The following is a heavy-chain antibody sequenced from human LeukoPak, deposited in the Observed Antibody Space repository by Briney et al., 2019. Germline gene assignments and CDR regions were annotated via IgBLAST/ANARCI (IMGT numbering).Heavy chain of an antibody. CDR3: ARDRTRSTSYYGMDV. V-gene: IGHV3-30*03. Sequence: GRSLRLSCAASGFTFSSHGIHWVRQAPGKGLEWVAVISYAGSDKYYADSVKGRFTISRDNSKNTLYLQMNSLRAEDAAVYYCARDRTRSTSYYGMDVWGQGTTVTVSS. J-gene: IGHJ6*02. CDR2: ISYAGSDK. D-gene: IGHD3-10*01. CDR1: GFTFSSHG.